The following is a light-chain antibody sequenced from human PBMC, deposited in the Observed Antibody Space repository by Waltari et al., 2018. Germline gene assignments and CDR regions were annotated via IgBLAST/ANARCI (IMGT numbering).Light chain of an antibody. J-gene: IGLJ3*02. V-gene: IGLV3-21*04. CDR2: YDS. CDR3: QVWDDSNNSGV. Sequence: YVLTQPPSLSVAPGETARLTCGGDNIETKRVNGYQFKPGQAPLLVMFYDSDRPPGIPDRLSGSNSGNTATLTITWVEAGDEADYHCQVWDDSNNSGVFGGGTKLTVL. CDR1: NIETKR.